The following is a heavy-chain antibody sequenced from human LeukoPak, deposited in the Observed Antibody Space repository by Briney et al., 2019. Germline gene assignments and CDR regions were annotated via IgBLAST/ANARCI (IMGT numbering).Heavy chain of an antibody. CDR2: INHSGST. V-gene: IGHV4-34*01. J-gene: IGHJ6*03. D-gene: IGHD6-6*01. CDR1: GGSFSGYY. CDR3: ASGSSSFNYYYYMDV. Sequence: SETLSLTCAVYGGSFSGYYWSWIRQPPGKGLEWIGEINHSGSTNYNPSLKSRVTISVDTSNNQFSLKLRSVTAADTAVYYCASGSSSFNYYYYMDVWGKGTTVTVSS.